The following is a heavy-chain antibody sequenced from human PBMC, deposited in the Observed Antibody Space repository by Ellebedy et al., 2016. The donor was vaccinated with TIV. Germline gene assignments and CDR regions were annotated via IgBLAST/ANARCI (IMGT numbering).Heavy chain of an antibody. D-gene: IGHD2-2*01. CDR2: ISATGLST. CDR1: GFTFSSFP. Sequence: GGSLRLSCAASGFTFSSFPMTWVRQAPGKGLEWVSSISATGLSTYYADSVKGRFTISRDRSKNALYLQINSLRAEDTAVYYCAKDLAVAPPANGYFDFWGRGTRVTVSS. CDR3: AKDLAVAPPANGYFDF. J-gene: IGHJ4*02. V-gene: IGHV3-23*01.